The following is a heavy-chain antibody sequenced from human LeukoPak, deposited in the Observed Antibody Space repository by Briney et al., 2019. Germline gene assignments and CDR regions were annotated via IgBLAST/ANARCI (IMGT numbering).Heavy chain of an antibody. D-gene: IGHD1-26*01. CDR3: AKDRRANSGSYLYWYFDL. Sequence: GRCLRLSCAASGFTFSSYGMHWVRQAPGKGLEWVAVISYDGSNKYYADSVKGRFTISRDNSKNTLYLQINSLRAEDTAVYYCAKDRRANSGSYLYWYFDLWGRGTLVTVSS. CDR2: ISYDGSNK. J-gene: IGHJ2*01. CDR1: GFTFSSYG. V-gene: IGHV3-30*18.